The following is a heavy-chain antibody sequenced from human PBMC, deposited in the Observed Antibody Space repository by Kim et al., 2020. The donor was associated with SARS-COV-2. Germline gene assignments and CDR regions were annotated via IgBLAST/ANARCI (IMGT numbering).Heavy chain of an antibody. CDR3: SREMGDYGDYNFDL. J-gene: IGHJ4*02. CDR2: IIPILGIA. CDR1: GGTFSSYA. Sequence: SVKVSCKASGGTFSSYAISWVRQAPGQGLEWMGTIIPILGIANYAQQFQGRVTITADKSTSTAYTELSSLRSEDTAVYYCSREMGDYGDYNFDLWGQGT. D-gene: IGHD4-17*01. V-gene: IGHV1-69*04.